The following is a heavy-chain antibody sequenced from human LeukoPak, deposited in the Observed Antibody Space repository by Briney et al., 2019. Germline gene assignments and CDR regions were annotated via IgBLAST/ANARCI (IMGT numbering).Heavy chain of an antibody. CDR3: ARDRGNLPH. CDR1: GGSISSYY. D-gene: IGHD1-14*01. V-gene: IGHV4-59*01. J-gene: IGHJ1*01. Sequence: PSETLSLTCTGSGGSISSYYWSWLRQPPGKGLEWIGYIYYSGSTNYNPSLTSRVTISVDTSKNQFSLTLSYLTAADTAVYYCARDRGNLPHWGQGTLVTVSS. CDR2: IYYSGST.